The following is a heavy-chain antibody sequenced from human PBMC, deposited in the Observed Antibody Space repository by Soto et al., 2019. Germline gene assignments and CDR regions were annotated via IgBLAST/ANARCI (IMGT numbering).Heavy chain of an antibody. CDR3: ARQSGMDV. CDR1: GYNFAGYW. D-gene: IGHD5-12*01. V-gene: IGHV5-51*01. Sequence: PGESLKISCKTSGYNFAGYWIGCVRQMPGKGLEWLVIIFPGDSDTKYSPSFQGQVIISADKSIRTAYLQWSSLKASDTAIYYCARQSGMDVWGQGTTVTVSS. CDR2: IFPGDSDT. J-gene: IGHJ6*02.